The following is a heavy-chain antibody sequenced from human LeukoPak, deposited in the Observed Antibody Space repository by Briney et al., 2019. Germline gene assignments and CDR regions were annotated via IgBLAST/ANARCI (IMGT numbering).Heavy chain of an antibody. CDR1: GYRFTSYW. Sequence: GESLKISCKGSGYRFTSYWISWVRQMPGKGLEWMGRIDPNDSYSNYSPSFQGHVTISADKSTSTAYMKWSSLKASDNAMYYCARLANYYDSSGSAHSTGMDVWGQGTTVTVSS. J-gene: IGHJ6*02. V-gene: IGHV5-10-1*01. CDR3: ARLANYYDSSGSAHSTGMDV. CDR2: IDPNDSYS. D-gene: IGHD3-22*01.